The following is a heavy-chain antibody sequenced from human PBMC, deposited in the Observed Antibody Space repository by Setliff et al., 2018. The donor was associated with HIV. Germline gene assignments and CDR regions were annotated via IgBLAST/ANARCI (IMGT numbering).Heavy chain of an antibody. CDR2: INHSGST. CDR1: GGSFSGYY. Sequence: SETLSLTCAVYGGSFSGYYWTWIRQPPGKGLEWIGEINHSGSTNYNPSLKSRVTISVDKSKNQFSLKLSSVTAADTAVYYYARDLAWPGYFDYWGQGTLVTVSS. J-gene: IGHJ4*02. CDR3: ARDLAWPGYFDY. D-gene: IGHD3-10*01. V-gene: IGHV4-34*01.